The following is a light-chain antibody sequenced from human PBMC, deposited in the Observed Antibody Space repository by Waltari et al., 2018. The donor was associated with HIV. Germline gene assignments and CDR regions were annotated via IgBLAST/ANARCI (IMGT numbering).Light chain of an antibody. CDR2: EVS. Sequence: QSALTQPASVSGSPGQSITISCTGTSSDVGGYNYVSWYQHHPGKAPKLLIYEVSNRPSGVSNRFSGSKSGNTASLIISGLQAEDEVDYYCSSYTSSSTLAVFGGGTKLTVL. CDR3: SSYTSSSTLAV. CDR1: SSDVGGYNY. V-gene: IGLV2-14*01. J-gene: IGLJ2*01.